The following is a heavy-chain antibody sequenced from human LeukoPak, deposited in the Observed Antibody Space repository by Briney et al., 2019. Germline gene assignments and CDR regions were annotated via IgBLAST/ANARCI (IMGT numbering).Heavy chain of an antibody. V-gene: IGHV3-11*01. J-gene: IGHJ1*01. Sequence: PGGSLRLSCAASGLRFSDYYVSWIRQAPGKGLQWVSYISSGGDIMHYADSVKGRFTSSRDNAKNSGYLEMNSLGAEDTAVCYCATNLIGAGEYFQQWGQGTLVTVSS. CDR3: ATNLIGAGEYFQQ. CDR1: GLRFSDYY. D-gene: IGHD2/OR15-2a*01. CDR2: ISSGGDIM.